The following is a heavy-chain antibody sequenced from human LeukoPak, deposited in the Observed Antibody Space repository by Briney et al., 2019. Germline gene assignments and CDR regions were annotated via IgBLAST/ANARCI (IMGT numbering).Heavy chain of an antibody. J-gene: IGHJ4*02. CDR2: ISGRDDNT. D-gene: IGHD6-19*01. CDR3: AKASGWYCFDY. CDR1: GFIFSHYA. Sequence: GGSLRLSCAASGFIFSHYAMNWVRQAPGKGVEWVSSISGRDDNTYYADSVKGRFTISRDNSKNTLYLQMSSLRADDTAIYYCAKASGWYCFDYWGQGTLVTVSS. V-gene: IGHV3-23*01.